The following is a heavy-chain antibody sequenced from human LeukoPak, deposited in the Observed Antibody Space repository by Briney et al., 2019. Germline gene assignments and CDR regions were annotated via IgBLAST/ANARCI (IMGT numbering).Heavy chain of an antibody. V-gene: IGHV3-7*01. CDR3: ARGNYGFDC. J-gene: IGHJ4*02. CDR1: GFTFSSYA. CDR2: IKQDGSEK. D-gene: IGHD1-7*01. Sequence: GGSLRLSCAASGFTFSSYAMHWVRQAPGKGLEWVANIKQDGSEKYYVDSVKGRFTISRDNAKNSLYLQMNSLRAEDTAVYYCARGNYGFDCWGQGTLVTVSS.